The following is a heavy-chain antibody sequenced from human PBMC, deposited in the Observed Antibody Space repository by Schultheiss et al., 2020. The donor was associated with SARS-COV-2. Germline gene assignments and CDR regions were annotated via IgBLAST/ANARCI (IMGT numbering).Heavy chain of an antibody. CDR3: ATSPGMDV. Sequence: GESLKISCAASGFTFSSYGMHWVRQAPGKGLEWVAVISYDGSNKYYADSVKGRFTISRDNSKNTLYLQMNSLRAEDTAVYYCATSPGMDVWGQGTTVTVSS. V-gene: IGHV3-30*03. J-gene: IGHJ6*02. CDR1: GFTFSSYG. CDR2: ISYDGSNK.